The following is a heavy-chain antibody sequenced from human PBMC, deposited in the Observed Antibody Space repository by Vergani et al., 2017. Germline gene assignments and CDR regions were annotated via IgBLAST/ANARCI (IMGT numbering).Heavy chain of an antibody. Sequence: DVQLVESGGGLVRPGKSLELSCEASGFTFADYTMHWVRQAPGKGLEWVAGSSWNVGHIGYADSVKGRFTISRDDAKKSLTLQMSSLRPEDTAVYYCARDLLPNYDFWSGYSHAYYYYYGMDVWGQGTTVTVSS. CDR2: SSWNVGHI. D-gene: IGHD3-3*01. CDR3: ARDLLPNYDFWSGYSHAYYYYYGMDV. V-gene: IGHV3-9*01. J-gene: IGHJ6*02. CDR1: GFTFADYT.